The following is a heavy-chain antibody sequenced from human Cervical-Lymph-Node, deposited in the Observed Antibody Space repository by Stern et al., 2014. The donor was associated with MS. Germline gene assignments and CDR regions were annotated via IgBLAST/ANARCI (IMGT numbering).Heavy chain of an antibody. CDR1: GGSISSGGYY. D-gene: IGHD2-15*01. CDR2: IYYSGST. V-gene: IGHV4-31*03. J-gene: IGHJ6*02. CDR3: ASLNIMILPYYGMDV. Sequence: QLQLQESGPGLVKPSQTLSLTCTVSGGSISSGGYYWSWIRQHPGKGLEWIGYIYYSGSTYYNPSLKSRVTISVDTSKNQFSLKLSSVTAADTAVYYCASLNIMILPYYGMDVWGQGTTVTVSS.